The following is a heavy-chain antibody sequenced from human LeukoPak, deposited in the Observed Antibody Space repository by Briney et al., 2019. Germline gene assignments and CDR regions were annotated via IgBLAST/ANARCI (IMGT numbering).Heavy chain of an antibody. J-gene: IGHJ6*04. CDR3: ARGYCSSTSCYYYGMDV. V-gene: IGHV4-4*02. Sequence: SETLSLTCAVSGGSISSSNWWSWVRQPPGKGLEWIGEIYHSGGTNYNPSLKSRVTISVDKSKNQFSLKLSSVTAADTAVYYCARGYCSSTSCYYYGMDVWGKGTTVTVSS. CDR1: GGSISSSNW. CDR2: IYHSGGT. D-gene: IGHD2-2*01.